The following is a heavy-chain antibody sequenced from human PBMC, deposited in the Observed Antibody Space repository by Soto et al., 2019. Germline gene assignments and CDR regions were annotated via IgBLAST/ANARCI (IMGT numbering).Heavy chain of an antibody. CDR1: GYTVTSYH. D-gene: IGHD6-6*01. V-gene: IGHV1-8*01. CDR2: MNPNSGNT. J-gene: IGHJ5*02. CDR3: ARGHISSTKNWLDP. Sequence: QVQLVQSGAEVKKRGASVKVSCKGSGYTVTSYHSKWVRQATVQGLEWMGWMNPNSGNTGYAQTLQGRVTMTWDTSISTAYMELSSLRFEDTAMYYCARGHISSTKNWLDPWGQGTLVTVSS.